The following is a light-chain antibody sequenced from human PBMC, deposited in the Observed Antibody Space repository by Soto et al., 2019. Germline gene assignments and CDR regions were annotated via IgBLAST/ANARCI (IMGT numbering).Light chain of an antibody. CDR2: GNS. V-gene: IGLV1-40*01. CDR1: SSNIGAGYD. Sequence: QSVLTQPPSVSGAPGQRVTISCTGSSSNIGAGYDVHWYQQLPGPAPKLLIYGNSNRPSGVPDRFSGSKSGSSASLAITGLQAEDEADYYCQSYDGSLSGYVFGTGTELTVL. J-gene: IGLJ1*01. CDR3: QSYDGSLSGYV.